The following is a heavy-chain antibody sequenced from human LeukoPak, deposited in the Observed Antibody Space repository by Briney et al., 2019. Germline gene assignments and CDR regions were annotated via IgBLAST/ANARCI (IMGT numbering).Heavy chain of an antibody. CDR1: GFTFSSYS. CDR3: ARAALLKYYYDSSGYRAFDI. V-gene: IGHV3-21*01. J-gene: IGHJ3*02. CDR2: ISSSSSYI. Sequence: GGSLRLSCAASGFTFSSYSMNWVRQAPGKGLEWVSSISSSSSYIYYADSVKGRFTISRDNAKNSLYLQMNSLRAEDTAVYYCARAALLKYYYDSSGYRAFDIWGQGTMVTVSS. D-gene: IGHD3-22*01.